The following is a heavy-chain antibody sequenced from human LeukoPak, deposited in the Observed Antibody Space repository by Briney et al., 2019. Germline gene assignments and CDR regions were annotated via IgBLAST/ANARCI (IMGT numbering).Heavy chain of an antibody. CDR1: GGSISSHY. J-gene: IGHJ2*01. CDR2: IYYSGSTNYT. Sequence: SEILSLTCTVSGGSISSHYWSWIRQPPGKGLEWIGYIYYSGSTNYTNYNPSLKSRVTISVDTSKNQFSLKLSSVTAADTAVYYCARDPIVSVGDWYFDLWGRGTLVTVSS. V-gene: IGHV4-59*11. CDR3: ARDPIVSVGDWYFDL. D-gene: IGHD3-16*02.